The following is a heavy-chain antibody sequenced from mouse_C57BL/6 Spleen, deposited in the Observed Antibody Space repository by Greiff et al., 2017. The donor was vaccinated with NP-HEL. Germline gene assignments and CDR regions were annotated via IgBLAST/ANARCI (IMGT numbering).Heavy chain of an antibody. CDR3: ARVLPYYAMDY. CDR2: INYDGSST. Sequence: EVKLVESEGGLVQPGSSMKLSCTASGFTFSDYYMAWVRQVPEKGLEWVANINYDGSSTYYLDSLKSRFIISRDNAKNILYLQMSSLKSEDTATYYCARVLPYYAMDYWGQGTSVTVSS. D-gene: IGHD2-1*01. J-gene: IGHJ4*01. V-gene: IGHV5-16*01. CDR1: GFTFSDYY.